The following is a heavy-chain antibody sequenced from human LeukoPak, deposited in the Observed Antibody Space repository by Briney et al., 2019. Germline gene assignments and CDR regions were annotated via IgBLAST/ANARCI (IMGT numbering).Heavy chain of an antibody. CDR1: GLTFSTYA. CDR2: ISGYDGST. J-gene: IGHJ5*01. Sequence: PGGSLRLSCAASGLTFSTYAMKWVRQAPGKGLEWVAAISGYDGSTYYADSVKGRFAISRDISKSTLYLQMNSLRADDTAVYYCAKGGLYYDSSLGWFDSWGQGTPVTVSS. D-gene: IGHD3-22*01. CDR3: AKGGLYYDSSLGWFDS. V-gene: IGHV3-23*01.